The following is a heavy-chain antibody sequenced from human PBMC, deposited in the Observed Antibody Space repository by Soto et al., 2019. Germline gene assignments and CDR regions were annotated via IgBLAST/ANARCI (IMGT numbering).Heavy chain of an antibody. CDR3: ARGRGYSYGTNYYYYGMDV. CDR2: ISYDGSNK. V-gene: IGHV3-30-3*01. CDR1: GFTFSSYA. Sequence: GGPLRLSCAASGFTFSSYAMHWVRQAPGKGLEWVAVISYDGSNKYYADSVKGRFTISRDNSKNTLYLQMNSLRAEDTAVYYCARGRGYSYGTNYYYYGMDVWGQGTTVTVSS. J-gene: IGHJ6*02. D-gene: IGHD5-18*01.